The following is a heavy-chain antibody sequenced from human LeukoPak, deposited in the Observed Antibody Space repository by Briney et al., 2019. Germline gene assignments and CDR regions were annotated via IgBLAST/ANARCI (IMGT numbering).Heavy chain of an antibody. J-gene: IGHJ4*02. Sequence: ASVKVSCKASGGTFSSYAISWVRQAPGQGLEWMGRIIPILGIANYAQKFQGRVTITADKSTSTAYMKLSSLRSEDTAVYYCARSYYYDSSGYYYVLTYYFDYWGQGTLVTVSS. V-gene: IGHV1-69*04. CDR2: IIPILGIA. CDR1: GGTFSSYA. CDR3: ARSYYYDSSGYYYVLTYYFDY. D-gene: IGHD3-22*01.